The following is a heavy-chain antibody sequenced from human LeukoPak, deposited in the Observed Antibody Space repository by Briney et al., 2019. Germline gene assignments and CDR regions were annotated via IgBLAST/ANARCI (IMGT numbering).Heavy chain of an antibody. CDR3: ARVLPSSSYPFDY. V-gene: IGHV1-2*02. Sequence: ASVKVSCKASGYTFTGYYMHWVRQAPGQGLEWMGWINPNSGGANYAQKFQGRVTMTRDTSISTAYMELSRLRSDDTAVYYCARVLPSSSYPFDYWGRGTLVTVSS. D-gene: IGHD6-6*01. CDR1: GYTFTGYY. CDR2: INPNSGGA. J-gene: IGHJ4*02.